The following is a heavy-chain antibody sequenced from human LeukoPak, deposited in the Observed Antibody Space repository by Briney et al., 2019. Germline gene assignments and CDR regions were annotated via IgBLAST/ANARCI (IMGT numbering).Heavy chain of an antibody. D-gene: IGHD6-25*01. CDR3: TRSGYYNGYDF. Sequence: GGSLRLSCVASGFTFSGHWKHWVRQAPAKGLVAVSRITPDARGTAYADSVKGRFTISRDNAKNTLYLEMNSLTAEDTALYYCTRSGYYNGYDFWGQGTLVTVSS. J-gene: IGHJ4*02. CDR2: ITPDARGT. CDR1: GFTFSGHW. V-gene: IGHV3-74*03.